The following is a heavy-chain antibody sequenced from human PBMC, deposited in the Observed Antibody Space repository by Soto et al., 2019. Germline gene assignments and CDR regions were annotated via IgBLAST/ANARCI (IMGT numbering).Heavy chain of an antibody. CDR1: GFIFNDYA. J-gene: IGHJ4*02. CDR2: ISWNSGSK. CDR3: AKDAYGDYAVEGYFDF. D-gene: IGHD4-17*01. Sequence: DVQLVEAGGGLVQPGRSLRLSCAASGFIFNDYAMHWVRQAPGKGLELVSGISWNSGSKGYADSVKGRFTISRDNAKNSLYLQMNSPRAEDTALYYCAKDAYGDYAVEGYFDFWGQGTLVTVSS. V-gene: IGHV3-9*01.